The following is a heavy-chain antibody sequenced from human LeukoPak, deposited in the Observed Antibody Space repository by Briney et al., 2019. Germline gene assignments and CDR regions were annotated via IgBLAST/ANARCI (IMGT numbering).Heavy chain of an antibody. V-gene: IGHV1-2*02. D-gene: IGHD1-1*01. J-gene: IGHJ4*02. Sequence: ASVKVSCKTSGYTFTDYYIHWVRQAPGQALEWMGWINPNTGVPKYREKFQGRIAMTRDTSISTVYMQLTGLRSDDTALYYCLRGGTFDYWGQGILVTVSS. CDR3: LRGGTFDY. CDR2: INPNTGVP. CDR1: GYTFTDYY.